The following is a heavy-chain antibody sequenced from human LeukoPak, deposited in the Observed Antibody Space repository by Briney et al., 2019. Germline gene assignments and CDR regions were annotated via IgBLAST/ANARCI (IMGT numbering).Heavy chain of an antibody. Sequence: APVKVSCKASGYTFTSYDINWVRQATGQGLEWMGWMNPNSGNTGYAQKFQGRVTMTRNTSISTAYMELSSLRSEDTAVYYCARGHHSSGWYNYWGQGTLVTVSS. CDR1: GYTFTSYD. J-gene: IGHJ4*02. CDR2: MNPNSGNT. V-gene: IGHV1-8*01. CDR3: ARGHHSSGWYNY. D-gene: IGHD6-19*01.